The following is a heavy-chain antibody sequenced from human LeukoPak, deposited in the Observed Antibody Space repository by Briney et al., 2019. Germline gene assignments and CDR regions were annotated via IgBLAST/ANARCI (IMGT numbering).Heavy chain of an antibody. J-gene: IGHJ4*02. CDR2: ISGSGGST. CDR1: GFAFSSYA. V-gene: IGHV3-23*01. CDR3: AKDQYCSSTSCLDY. D-gene: IGHD2-2*01. Sequence: GGSLRLSRAASGFAFSSYAMSWVRQAPGKGLEWVSAISGSGGSTYYADSVKGRFTISRDNSKNTLYLQMNSLRAEDTAVYYCAKDQYCSSTSCLDYWGQGTLVTVSS.